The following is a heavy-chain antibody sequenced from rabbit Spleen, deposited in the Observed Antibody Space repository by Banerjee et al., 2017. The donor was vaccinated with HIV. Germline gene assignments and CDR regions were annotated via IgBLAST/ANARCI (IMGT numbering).Heavy chain of an antibody. V-gene: IGHV1S39*01. CDR1: GIDLMSIA. J-gene: IGHJ4*01. CDR2: IYPVFGIT. Sequence: QEQLVESRGGLVQPGGSLTLSCKASGIDLMSIAMSWVRQAPGKGLEWIGDIYPVFGITNYANWAKGRFTISKTSSTTVTLQMTSLTAADTATYFCARSANNGDRHSNLWGPGTLVTVS. D-gene: IGHD2-1*01. CDR3: ARSANNGDRHSNL.